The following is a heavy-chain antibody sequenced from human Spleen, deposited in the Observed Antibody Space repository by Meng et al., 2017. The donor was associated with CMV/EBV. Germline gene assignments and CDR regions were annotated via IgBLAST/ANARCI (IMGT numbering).Heavy chain of an antibody. CDR3: AKDMGGRFCSASSCYTALDQ. CDR2: ISGSGDIT. V-gene: IGHV3-23*01. D-gene: IGHD2-2*02. J-gene: IGHJ4*02. CDR1: SNYG. Sequence: SNYGMSWVRQAPGKGLEWVSGISGSGDITYYPDSVKGRFTISRDNSKNTLYLQINSLRAEDTAVYYCAKDMGGRFCSASSCYTALDQWGQGTLVTVSS.